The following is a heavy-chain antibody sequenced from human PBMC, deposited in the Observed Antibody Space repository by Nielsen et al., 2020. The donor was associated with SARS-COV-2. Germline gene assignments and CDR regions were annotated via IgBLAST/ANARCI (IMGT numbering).Heavy chain of an antibody. Sequence: SVKVSCKASGGTFSSYAISWVRQATGQGLEWMGGIIPIFGTANYAQKFQGRVTITADESTSTAYMELSSLRSEDTAVYYCARDLLLQQWLRYYYYGMDVWGQGTTVTVSS. CDR2: IIPIFGTA. CDR3: ARDLLLQQWLRYYYYGMDV. V-gene: IGHV1-69*13. J-gene: IGHJ6*02. D-gene: IGHD6-19*01. CDR1: GGTFSSYA.